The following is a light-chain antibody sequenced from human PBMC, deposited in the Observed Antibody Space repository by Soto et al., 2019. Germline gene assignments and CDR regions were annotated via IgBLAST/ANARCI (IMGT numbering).Light chain of an antibody. J-gene: IGLJ1*01. V-gene: IGLV2-8*01. CDR1: SSDVGAYNY. CDR3: SSHGGSNNFYV. CDR2: EVS. Sequence: SVLTQPPAASGSPGQSVTISCIGTSSDVGAYNYVSWYQQHPGKVPKLMIYEVSKRPSGVPDRFSASKSGNTASLTVSGLQAEDEADYYCSSHGGSNNFYVFGTGTKVTV.